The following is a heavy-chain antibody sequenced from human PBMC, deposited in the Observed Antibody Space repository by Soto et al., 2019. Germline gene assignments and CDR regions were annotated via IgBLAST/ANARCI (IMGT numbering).Heavy chain of an antibody. CDR1: GGSISSYY. J-gene: IGHJ5*02. Sequence: ASETLSLTCTVSGGSISSYYWSWIRQPPGKGLEWIGYIYYSGSTNYNPSLKSRVTISVDTSKNQFSLKLSSVTAADTAVYYCARATNYYGSGRFWFDPWGQGTLVT. V-gene: IGHV4-59*01. D-gene: IGHD3-10*01. CDR3: ARATNYYGSGRFWFDP. CDR2: IYYSGST.